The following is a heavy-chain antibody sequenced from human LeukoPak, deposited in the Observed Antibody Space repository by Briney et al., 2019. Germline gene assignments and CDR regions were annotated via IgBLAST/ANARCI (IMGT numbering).Heavy chain of an antibody. CDR1: GGSISSSSYY. D-gene: IGHD5-24*01. CDR2: IYHSGST. V-gene: IGHV4-30-2*01. CDR3: ARVRWGDGYTIDY. Sequence: SETLSLTCTVSGGSISSSSYYWSWIRQPPGKGLEWIGYIYHSGSTYYNPSLKSRVTISVDRSKNQFSLKLSSVTAADTAVYYCARVRWGDGYTIDYWGQGTLVTVSS. J-gene: IGHJ4*02.